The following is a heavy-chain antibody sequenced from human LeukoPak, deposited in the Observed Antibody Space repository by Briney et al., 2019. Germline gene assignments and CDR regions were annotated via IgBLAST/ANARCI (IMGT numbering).Heavy chain of an antibody. CDR2: MNPNSGNT. CDR3: ARGPYRRLDY. J-gene: IGHJ4*02. V-gene: IGHV1-8*01. CDR1: GYTFIIYD. D-gene: IGHD3-16*02. Sequence: ASVKVSFKASGYTFIIYDINWVRQAAGQGLEWMGWMNPNSGNTGYAQKLQGRVTMTRNTSITTAYMELSSLRFEDTAVYYCARGPYRRLDYWGRGTLVTVSS.